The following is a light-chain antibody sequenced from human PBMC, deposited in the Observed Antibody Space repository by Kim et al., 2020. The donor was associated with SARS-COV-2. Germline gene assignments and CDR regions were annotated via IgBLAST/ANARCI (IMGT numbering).Light chain of an antibody. CDR2: GAS. CDR3: QQYGSSPPVT. J-gene: IGKJ4*01. Sequence: PGERATLSCRASQSVSSSYLAWYQQKPGQAPRLLIYGASSRATGIPDRFSGSGSGTDFTLTISRLDPEDFAVYYCQQYGSSPPVTFGGGTKVDIK. V-gene: IGKV3-20*01. CDR1: QSVSSSY.